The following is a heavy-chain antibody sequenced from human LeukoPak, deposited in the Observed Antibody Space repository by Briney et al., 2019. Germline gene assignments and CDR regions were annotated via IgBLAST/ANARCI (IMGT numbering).Heavy chain of an antibody. CDR1: GFTFGSYG. Sequence: PGGSLRLSCAASGFTFGSYGMHWVRQAPGKGLEWVSGIRAGGDNTYYADSVKGRFTISRDNSKNTLYLQMNSLRAEDTAVYYCAKGMVRGVILKGFDYWGQGTLVTVSS. V-gene: IGHV3-23*01. D-gene: IGHD3-10*01. CDR2: IRAGGDNT. CDR3: AKGMVRGVILKGFDY. J-gene: IGHJ4*02.